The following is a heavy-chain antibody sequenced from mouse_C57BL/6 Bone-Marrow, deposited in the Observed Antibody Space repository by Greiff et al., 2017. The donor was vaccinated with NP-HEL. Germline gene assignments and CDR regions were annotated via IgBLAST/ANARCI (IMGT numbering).Heavy chain of an antibody. D-gene: IGHD2-4*01. Sequence: VQLQESGPGLVQPSQSLSITCTVSGFSLTSYGVHWVRQSPGKGLEWLGVIWRGGSTDYNAAFMSRLSITKDNPKSQVFFKMNSLQADDTAIYYCAKKKGLRRDYYAMDYWGQGTSVTVSS. J-gene: IGHJ4*01. V-gene: IGHV2-5*01. CDR3: AKKKGLRRDYYAMDY. CDR2: IWRGGST. CDR1: GFSLTSYG.